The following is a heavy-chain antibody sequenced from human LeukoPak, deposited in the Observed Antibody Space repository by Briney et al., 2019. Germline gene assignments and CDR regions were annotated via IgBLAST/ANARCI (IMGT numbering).Heavy chain of an antibody. D-gene: IGHD3-22*01. CDR1: GGSISSYY. CDR3: ARTSLGSGYYYRDY. J-gene: IGHJ4*02. CDR2: IYTSGST. V-gene: IGHV4-4*07. Sequence: SETLSLTCTVSGGSISSYYWSWIRQPAGKGLEWIGRIYTSGSTNYNPSLKSRVTISVDTSKNQFSLKLSSVTAADTAVYYCARTSLGSGYYYRDYWGQGTLVTVSS.